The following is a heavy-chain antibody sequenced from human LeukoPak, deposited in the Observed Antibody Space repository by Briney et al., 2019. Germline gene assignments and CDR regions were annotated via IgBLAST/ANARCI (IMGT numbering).Heavy chain of an antibody. CDR3: ARATTMVAPIDY. CDR1: GGSVSSVSYY. J-gene: IGHJ4*02. CDR2: IYYSGST. V-gene: IGHV4-61*03. Sequence: SETLSLTCTVSGGSVSSVSYYWSWIRQPPGKRLEWIGYIYYSGSTNYNPSLESRVTMSVDTSKNHFSLKLNSVTAADTAVYYCARATTMVAPIDYWGQGTLVTVSS. D-gene: IGHD4-23*01.